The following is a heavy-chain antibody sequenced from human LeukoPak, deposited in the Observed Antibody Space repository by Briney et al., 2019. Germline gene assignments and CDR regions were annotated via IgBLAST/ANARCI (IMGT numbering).Heavy chain of an antibody. D-gene: IGHD4-17*01. CDR3: ARDRLHYGEYEKTLDY. V-gene: IGHV3-30*04. J-gene: IGHJ4*02. CDR2: ISYDGSNK. CDR1: GFTFSSYA. Sequence: GGSLRLSCAASGFTFSSYAMHWVRQAPGKGLEWVAVISYDGSNKYYADSVKGRFTISRDNSKNTLYLQMNSLRAEDTAVYYCARDRLHYGEYEKTLDYWSQGTLVTVSS.